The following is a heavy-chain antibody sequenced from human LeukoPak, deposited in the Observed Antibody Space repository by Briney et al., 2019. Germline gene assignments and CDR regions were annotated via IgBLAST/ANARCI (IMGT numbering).Heavy chain of an antibody. D-gene: IGHD2-21*02. Sequence: PSETLSLTCTVSGASISGSYWTWIRQTAGKELEYVGRIYSSGNTNYNPSLKSRVTLSVDTSKNQFSLKLNSVTAADTAVYYCARHGDGALRYFDLWGRGTLVTVSS. CDR1: GASISGSY. CDR2: IYSSGNT. V-gene: IGHV4-4*07. J-gene: IGHJ2*01. CDR3: ARHGDGALRYFDL.